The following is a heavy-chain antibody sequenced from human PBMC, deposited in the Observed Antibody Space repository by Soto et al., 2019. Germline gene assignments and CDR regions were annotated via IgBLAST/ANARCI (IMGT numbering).Heavy chain of an antibody. J-gene: IGHJ4*02. Sequence: SETLSLTCTVSGGSISSYYWSWIRQPPGKGLEWIGYIYYSGSTNYNPSLKSRVTISVDTSKNQFSLKLSSVTAADTAVYYCARAPAPLYSSSWSYLDNWGQGTLVTVSS. CDR3: ARAPAPLYSSSWSYLDN. CDR1: GGSISSYY. V-gene: IGHV4-59*01. D-gene: IGHD6-13*01. CDR2: IYYSGST.